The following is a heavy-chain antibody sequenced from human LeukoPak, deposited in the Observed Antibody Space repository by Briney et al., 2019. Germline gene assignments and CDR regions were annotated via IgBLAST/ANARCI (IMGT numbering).Heavy chain of an antibody. V-gene: IGHV4-59*01. CDR2: IYYSGST. Sequence: PSETLSLTCTVSGGSISSYYWSWIRQPPGKGLEWIGYIYYSGSTNYNPSLKSRVTISVDTSKNQFSLKLSSVTAADTAVYYCAGDLQYYYGSGSYYTTNWFDPWGQGTLVTVSS. CDR3: AGDLQYYYGSGSYYTTNWFDP. J-gene: IGHJ5*02. D-gene: IGHD3-10*01. CDR1: GGSISSYY.